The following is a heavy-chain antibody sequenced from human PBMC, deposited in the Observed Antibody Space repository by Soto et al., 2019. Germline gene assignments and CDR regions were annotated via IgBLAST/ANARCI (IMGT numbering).Heavy chain of an antibody. CDR1: GFTFSSYE. CDR3: ATRSTLLWFGELRSSSYFDY. CDR2: ISSSGSTI. J-gene: IGHJ4*02. V-gene: IGHV3-48*03. D-gene: IGHD3-10*01. Sequence: PGGSLRLSCAASGFTFSSYEMNWVRQAPGKGLEWVSYISSSGSTIYYADSVKGRFTISRDNAKNSLYLQMNGLRAEDTAVYYCATRSTLLWFGELRSSSYFDYWGQGTLVTVSS.